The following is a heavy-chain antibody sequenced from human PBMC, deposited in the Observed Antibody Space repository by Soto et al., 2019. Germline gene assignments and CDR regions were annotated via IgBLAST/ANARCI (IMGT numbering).Heavy chain of an antibody. J-gene: IGHJ4*02. CDR2: INPKTGDT. Sequence: ASVKVSCKTSGYTFTGYYLNWVRQAPGRGLEWVRWINPKTGDTNNAQKFQGRVTMTTDTSISTGYMELSGLKSDDTAVYYCVTGDHLVRWGQGTRVTVSS. D-gene: IGHD6-6*01. V-gene: IGHV1-2*02. CDR1: GYTFTGYY. CDR3: VTGDHLVR.